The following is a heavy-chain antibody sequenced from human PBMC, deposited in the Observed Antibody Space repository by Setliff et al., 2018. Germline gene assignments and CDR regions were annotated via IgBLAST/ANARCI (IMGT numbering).Heavy chain of an antibody. J-gene: IGHJ4*02. D-gene: IGHD6-13*01. Sequence: ASVKVSCKASGYTFTSYGISWVRQAPGQGLEWMGWIIPIFGTANYAQKFQGRVTITTDESTSTAYMELSSLRSEDTAVYYCAGLWEQQLAPLWGQGTLVTVSS. CDR1: GYTFTSYG. CDR3: AGLWEQQLAPL. CDR2: IIPIFGTA. V-gene: IGHV1-69*05.